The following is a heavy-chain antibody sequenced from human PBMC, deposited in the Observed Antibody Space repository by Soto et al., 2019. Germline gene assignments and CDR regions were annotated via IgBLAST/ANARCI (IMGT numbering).Heavy chain of an antibody. V-gene: IGHV1-18*04. CDR2: ISAYNGNT. CDR3: ARVDVLRFLEWLI. CDR1: GYSLNNNY. Sequence: ASVKVSCKTSGYSLNNNYIHWVRQAPGQGLEWMGWISAYNGNTNYAQNLQGRVTMTTDTSTSTAYMELRSLRSDDTAVYYCARVDVLRFLEWLIWGQGTLVTAPQ. J-gene: IGHJ4*02. D-gene: IGHD3-3*01.